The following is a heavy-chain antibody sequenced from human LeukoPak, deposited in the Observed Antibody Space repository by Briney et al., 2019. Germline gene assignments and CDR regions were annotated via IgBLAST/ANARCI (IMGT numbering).Heavy chain of an antibody. CDR1: GFTFSSYA. CDR2: ISGSGGST. CDR3: AKGWFYGSGSYYTHFDY. Sequence: VGSLRLSCAASGFTFSSYAMSWVRQAPGKGLEWVSAISGSGGSTYYADSVKGRFTISRDNSKNTLYLQMNSLRAEDTAVYYCAKGWFYGSGSYYTHFDYWGQGTLVTVSS. D-gene: IGHD3-10*01. J-gene: IGHJ4*02. V-gene: IGHV3-23*01.